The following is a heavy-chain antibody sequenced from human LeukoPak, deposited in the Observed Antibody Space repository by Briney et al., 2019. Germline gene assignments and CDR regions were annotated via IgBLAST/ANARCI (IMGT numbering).Heavy chain of an antibody. CDR1: HYTFTTYG. CDR2: ISASNGYT. D-gene: IGHD3-10*01. CDR3: ATVTAYGSGTFSSLQSGRYYYYYMDV. V-gene: IGHV1-18*01. Sequence: ASVKVSCKASHYTFTTYGISWVRQAPGQGLEWVGWISASNGYTNYAQKLQGRVTLTTDTSTRTVYMDLRSLRSDDAAVYYCATVTAYGSGTFSSLQSGRYYYYYMDVWGNGTTVTVSS. J-gene: IGHJ6*03.